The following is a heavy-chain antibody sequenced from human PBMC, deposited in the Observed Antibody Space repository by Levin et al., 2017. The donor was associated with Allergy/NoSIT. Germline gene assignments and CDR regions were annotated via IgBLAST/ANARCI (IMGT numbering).Heavy chain of an antibody. D-gene: IGHD2-15*01. CDR3: FVVVADIASDY. CDR1: GFTFRSDW. J-gene: IGHJ4*02. CDR2: ITADGSGT. V-gene: IGHV3-74*01. Sequence: PGGSLRLSCAVSGFTFRSDWMHWVRQAPGKGLVWVSHITADGSGTSYAESVRGRFTISRDNAKNTVYLEMNSLRVEDTAVYYCFVVVADIASDYWGQGTLVTVSS.